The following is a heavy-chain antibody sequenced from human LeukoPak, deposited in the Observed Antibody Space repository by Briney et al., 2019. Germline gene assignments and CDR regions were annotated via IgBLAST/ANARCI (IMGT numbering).Heavy chain of an antibody. D-gene: IGHD3-16*01. CDR2: INNDGSST. V-gene: IGHV3-74*01. CDR1: GYTFGSYW. J-gene: IGHJ4*02. CDR3: VRDNGGEHL. Sequence: GGSLRLSCAASGYTFGSYWMYWVRQAPGKGLVWVSRINNDGSSTIYADSVKGRFTISRDNAKNTLYLQMNSLRDDDTAVYYCVRDNGGEHLWGQGTLVTVSS.